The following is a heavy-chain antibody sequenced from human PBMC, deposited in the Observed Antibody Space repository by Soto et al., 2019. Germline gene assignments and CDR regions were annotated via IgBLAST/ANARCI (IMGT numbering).Heavy chain of an antibody. D-gene: IGHD3-10*01. CDR2: INAGNGDT. J-gene: IGHJ5*01. Sequence: ASVKVSCKASGYTFTNYAVYWVRQAPGQRLEWLGWINAGNGDTKYSQNFRGRVTITRDISASAIYVELGSLRSEDTAVYYCARGRWVRGPGKYYLDSWGQGSLVTVSS. V-gene: IGHV1-3*01. CDR3: ARGRWVRGPGKYYLDS. CDR1: GYTFTNYA.